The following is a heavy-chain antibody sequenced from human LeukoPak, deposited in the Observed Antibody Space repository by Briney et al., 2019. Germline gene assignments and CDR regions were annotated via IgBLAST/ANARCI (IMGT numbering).Heavy chain of an antibody. Sequence: SQTLSLTCAISGDSVSSNSAAWNWIRQSPSRGLEWLGRTYYRSKWYNDCAVSEKSRITINPDTSKNQFSLQLNSVTPEDTAVYYCARGDCSGGSCYSDAAFDIWGQGTMVTVSS. CDR3: ARGDCSGGSCYSDAAFDI. J-gene: IGHJ3*02. D-gene: IGHD2-15*01. CDR2: TYYRSKWYN. CDR1: GDSVSSNSAA. V-gene: IGHV6-1*01.